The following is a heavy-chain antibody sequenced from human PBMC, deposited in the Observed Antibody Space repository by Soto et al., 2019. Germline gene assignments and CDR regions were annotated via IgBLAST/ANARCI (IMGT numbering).Heavy chain of an antibody. J-gene: IGHJ3*02. V-gene: IGHV4-30-2*01. Sequence: QLQLQESGSGLVKPSQTLSLTCAVSGGSISSGGYSWSWIRQPPGKGLEWIGYIYHSGSTYYNPSLTSRVTISVDRSKNQFSLKLSSVTAADTAVYYCARSNYYDSSGYYYDAFDIWGQGTMVTVSS. CDR2: IYHSGST. CDR1: GGSISSGGYS. CDR3: ARSNYYDSSGYYYDAFDI. D-gene: IGHD3-22*01.